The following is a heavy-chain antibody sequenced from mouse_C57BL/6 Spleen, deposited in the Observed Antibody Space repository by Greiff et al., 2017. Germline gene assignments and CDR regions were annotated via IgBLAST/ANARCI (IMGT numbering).Heavy chain of an antibody. CDR1: GFNIKDYY. D-gene: IGHD2-12*01. J-gene: IGHJ3*01. Sequence: VQLQQSGAELVKPGASVKLSCTASGFNIKDYYMHWVKQRTEQGLEWIGRIDPEDGETKYAPKFKGKATITADTSSNTAYLQLSILTSEDTTVYYCASPLRGGFTYWGQGTLVTVSA. CDR2: IDPEDGET. CDR3: ASPLRGGFTY. V-gene: IGHV14-2*01.